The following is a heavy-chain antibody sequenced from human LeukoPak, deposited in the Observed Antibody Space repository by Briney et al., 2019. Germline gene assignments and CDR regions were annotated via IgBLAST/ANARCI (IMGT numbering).Heavy chain of an antibody. D-gene: IGHD3-10*01. CDR3: ARDWGSSGFGELFYFDY. Sequence: ASVKVSCKASGYTFTGYYMRWVRQAPGQGLEWMGWINPNSGGTNYAQKFQGRVTMTRDTSISTAYMELSRLRSDDTAVYYCARDWGSSGFGELFYFDYWGQGTLVTVSS. CDR2: INPNSGGT. V-gene: IGHV1-2*02. J-gene: IGHJ4*02. CDR1: GYTFTGYY.